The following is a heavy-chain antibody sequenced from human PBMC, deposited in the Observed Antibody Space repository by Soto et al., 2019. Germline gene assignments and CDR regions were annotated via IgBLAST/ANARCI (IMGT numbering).Heavy chain of an antibody. V-gene: IGHV3-30*18. D-gene: IGHD1-26*01. CDR1: GFTFSSSG. CDR2: ISYDGSNK. Sequence: QVQLVESGGGVVQPGRSLRLSCAASGFTFSSSGMHWVRQAPGKGLEWVAVISYDGSNKYYADPVKGRFTISRDNSKNTLYRQMNSLRAEDTAVYYCAKIGQWELPAAFWYFELWGRGTLVTVSS. CDR3: AKIGQWELPAAFWYFEL. J-gene: IGHJ2*01.